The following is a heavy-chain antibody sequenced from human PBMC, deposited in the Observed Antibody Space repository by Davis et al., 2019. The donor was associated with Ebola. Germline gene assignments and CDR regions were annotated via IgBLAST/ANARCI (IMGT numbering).Heavy chain of an antibody. D-gene: IGHD2-2*01. CDR1: GYTFASYG. J-gene: IGHJ6*04. Sequence: AASVKVSCKASGYTFASYGITWVRQAPGQGLEWMGWISAYNGNTNYAQRLQGRVTMTTDTSTSTAYMELRSLRSDDTAVYYCASTQIVVVPTAMGVDHYYGMDVWGKGTTVTVSS. V-gene: IGHV1-18*04. CDR2: ISAYNGNT. CDR3: ASTQIVVVPTAMGVDHYYGMDV.